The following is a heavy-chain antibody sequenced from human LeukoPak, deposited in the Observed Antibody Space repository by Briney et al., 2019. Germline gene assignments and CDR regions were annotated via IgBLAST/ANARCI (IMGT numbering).Heavy chain of an antibody. CDR1: GGSISSSNFY. Sequence: PSETLSLTCTVSGGSISSSNFYWGWIRQPPGKGPEWIGSIYHSGSTYYNPSLKSRVAISVDTSKNQFSLKLSSETAADTAVYYCARPVWGVVNWFDPWGQGTLVTVSS. CDR2: IYHSGST. D-gene: IGHD3-3*01. J-gene: IGHJ5*02. V-gene: IGHV4-39*07. CDR3: ARPVWGVVNWFDP.